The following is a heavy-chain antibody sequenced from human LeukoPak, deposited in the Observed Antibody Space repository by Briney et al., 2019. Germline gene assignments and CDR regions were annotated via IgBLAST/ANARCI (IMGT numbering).Heavy chain of an antibody. V-gene: IGHV6-1*01. CDR3: ARGSHYAFDI. CDR1: GDSVSSNSVA. CDR2: TYYRSKWYN. J-gene: IGHJ3*02. Sequence: SQTLSLTCAISGDSVSSNSVAWNWIWQSPSRGLEWLGRTYYRSKWYNEYAVSVKSRITINPDTSKNQFSLQLNSVTPEDTAVYHCARGSHYAFDIWGQGTMVTVSS. D-gene: IGHD1-26*01.